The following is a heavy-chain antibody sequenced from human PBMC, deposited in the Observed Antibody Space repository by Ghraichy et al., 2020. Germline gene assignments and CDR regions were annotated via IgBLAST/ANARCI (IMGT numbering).Heavy chain of an antibody. J-gene: IGHJ4*02. CDR2: IDPDSGAS. Sequence: ASVKVSCSTSGYTFTSFYIHWVRQAPGQGLEWMGRIDPDSGASKYAQKFQGRVTMTGDTSMSTAYMELTGLRSDDTALYFCARPQIYGSGGDLAYWGQGTLVTVSA. CDR1: GYTFTSFY. V-gene: IGHV1-2*06. D-gene: IGHD3-10*01. CDR3: ARPQIYGSGGDLAY.